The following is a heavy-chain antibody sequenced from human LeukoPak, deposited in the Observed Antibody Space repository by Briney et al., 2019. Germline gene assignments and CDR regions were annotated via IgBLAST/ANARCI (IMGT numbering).Heavy chain of an antibody. Sequence: PGGSLRLSCAASGFTFSSYEMNWVRQAPGKGLEWVSYISSSGSTIYYADSVKGRFTISRDNAKNSLYLQMNSLRAEDTAVYYCARVADTAVVLNYYFDYWGQGTLVTVSS. CDR1: GFTFSSYE. D-gene: IGHD5-18*01. J-gene: IGHJ4*02. CDR2: ISSSGSTI. CDR3: ARVADTAVVLNYYFDY. V-gene: IGHV3-48*03.